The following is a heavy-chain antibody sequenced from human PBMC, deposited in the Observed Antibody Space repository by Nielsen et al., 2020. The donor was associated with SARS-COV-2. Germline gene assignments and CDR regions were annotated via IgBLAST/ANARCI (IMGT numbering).Heavy chain of an antibody. J-gene: IGHJ6*02. V-gene: IGHV3-11*01. CDR1: GFTFSDYY. Sequence: GESLKISCAASGFTFSDYYMSWIRQAPGKGLEWVSYISSSGSTIYYADSVKGRFTISRDSAKNSLYLQMNSLRAEDTAVYYCARGGEEPYYNFWSGYYRGYYYYGMDVWGQGTTVTVSS. CDR2: ISSSGSTI. CDR3: ARGGEEPYYNFWSGYYRGYYYYGMDV. D-gene: IGHD3-3*01.